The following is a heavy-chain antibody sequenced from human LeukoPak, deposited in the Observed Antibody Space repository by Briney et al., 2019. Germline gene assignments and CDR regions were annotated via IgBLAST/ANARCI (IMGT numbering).Heavy chain of an antibody. J-gene: IGHJ4*02. Sequence: GGSLRLSCAASGFTFSSYAMHWVRQAPGKGLEWVAVISYDGSNKYYADSVQGRFTISRDNSKNTLYLQMNSLRAEDTAVYYCARDQVAYDFWSGYYLSTTWGQGTLVTVSS. CDR2: ISYDGSNK. V-gene: IGHV3-30*04. CDR1: GFTFSSYA. CDR3: ARDQVAYDFWSGYYLSTT. D-gene: IGHD3-3*01.